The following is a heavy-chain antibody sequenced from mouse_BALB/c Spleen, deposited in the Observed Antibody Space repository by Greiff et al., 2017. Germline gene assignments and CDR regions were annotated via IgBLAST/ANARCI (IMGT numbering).Heavy chain of an antibody. Sequence: EVKLEESGPGLVKPSQSLSLTCTVTGYSITSDYAWNWIRQFPGNKLEWMGYISYSGSTSYNPSLKSRISITRDTSKNQFFLQLNSVTTEDTATYYCARGPYDYVMDYWGQGTSVTVSS. J-gene: IGHJ4*01. CDR1: GYSITSDYA. V-gene: IGHV3-2*02. CDR2: ISYSGST. CDR3: ARGPYDYVMDY. D-gene: IGHD2-4*01.